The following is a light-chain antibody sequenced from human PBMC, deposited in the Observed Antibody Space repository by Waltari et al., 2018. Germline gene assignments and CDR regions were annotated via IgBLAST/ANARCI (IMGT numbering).Light chain of an antibody. V-gene: IGLV3-25*03. CDR3: QSADSSGTNVV. J-gene: IGLJ2*01. CDR2: KDS. Sequence: SYELTQPPSVSVSPGQMARITCSGDALPKQHAYWYQQKPGQAPVLVIYKDSERPSGIPERVSGSSSGTTVTLTISGVQAEDEADYYCQSADSSGTNVVFGGGTKLTVL. CDR1: ALPKQH.